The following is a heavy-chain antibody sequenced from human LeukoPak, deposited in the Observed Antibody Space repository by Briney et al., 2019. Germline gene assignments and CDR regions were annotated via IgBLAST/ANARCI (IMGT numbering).Heavy chain of an antibody. D-gene: IGHD6-13*01. Sequence: SETLSLTCAVYVESFSGYYWSWVRQPPGKGLEWIGSIYYSGSTYDNPSLKSRVTISLDTSKNQFSLKLRSVTAADTAVYYCAGPGSSRYGFDPWGQGTLVTVSS. CDR2: IYYSGST. CDR1: VESFSGYY. J-gene: IGHJ5*02. CDR3: AGPGSSRYGFDP. V-gene: IGHV4-34*01.